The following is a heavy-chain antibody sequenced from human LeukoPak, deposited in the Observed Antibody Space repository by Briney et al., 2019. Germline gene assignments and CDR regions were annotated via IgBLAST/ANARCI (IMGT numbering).Heavy chain of an antibody. CDR1: GFTFSSYA. CDR2: ISVSGGST. Sequence: GGSLRLSCAASGFTFSSYAMSWVRQAPGKGLEWVSAISVSGGSTYYADSVKGRFTISRDTSKNTLYLQMNSLRVEDTAIYYCTKSEDGWYSHWGQGALVTVSS. D-gene: IGHD2-15*01. CDR3: TKSEDGWYSH. V-gene: IGHV3-23*01. J-gene: IGHJ4*02.